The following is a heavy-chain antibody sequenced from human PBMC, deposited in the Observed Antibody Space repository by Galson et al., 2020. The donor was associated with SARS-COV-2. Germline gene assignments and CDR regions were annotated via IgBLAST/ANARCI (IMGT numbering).Heavy chain of an antibody. Sequence: SETLSLTCTVSGGSISSYYWSWIRQPPGKGLEWIGYIYYSGSTNYNPSLKSRVTISVDTSKNQFSLKLSSLTAADTAVYYCARDLGSPPYYYYGMDVWGQGTTVTVSS. D-gene: IGHD2-15*01. J-gene: IGHJ6*02. CDR2: IYYSGST. CDR3: ARDLGSPPYYYYGMDV. V-gene: IGHV4-59*13. CDR1: GGSISSYY.